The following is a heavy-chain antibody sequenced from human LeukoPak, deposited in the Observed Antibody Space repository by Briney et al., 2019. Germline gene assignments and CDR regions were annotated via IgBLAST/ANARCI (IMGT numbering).Heavy chain of an antibody. V-gene: IGHV3-21*01. CDR3: ARDPFWSGYYSNLHFDY. D-gene: IGHD3-3*01. Sequence: GGSLRLSCAASEFTFSSYNMNWVRQAPGKGLEWVSSISSTSKYIYYADSVKGRFTSSRDNAKNSLYLQMNSLRAEDTAVYYCARDPFWSGYYSNLHFDYWGQGTLVTVSS. CDR1: EFTFSSYN. CDR2: ISSTSKYI. J-gene: IGHJ4*02.